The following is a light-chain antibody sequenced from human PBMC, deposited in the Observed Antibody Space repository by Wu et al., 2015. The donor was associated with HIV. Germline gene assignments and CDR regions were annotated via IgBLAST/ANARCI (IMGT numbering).Light chain of an antibody. CDR3: QQFGASPPYS. CDR1: QSVSSN. Sequence: EIVMTQSPATLSVSPGERATLSCRASQSVSSNLAWYQQRPGQAPRLLIYGASTRATGIPDRFSGSASASASGTDFTLTISRLEPEDFAVYYCQQFGASPPYSFGQGTKLEIK. CDR2: GAS. J-gene: IGKJ2*03. V-gene: IGKV3-20*01.